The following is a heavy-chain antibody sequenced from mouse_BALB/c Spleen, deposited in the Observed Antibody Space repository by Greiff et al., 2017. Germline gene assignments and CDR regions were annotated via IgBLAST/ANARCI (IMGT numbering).Heavy chain of an antibody. V-gene: IGHV10-1*02. CDR1: GFTFNTYA. Sequence: EVQGVESGGGLVQPKGSLKLSCAASGFTFNTYAMNWVRQAPGKGLEWVARIRSKSNNYATYYADSVKDRFTISRDDSQSMLYLQMNNLKTEDTAMYYCVRHYYGYGAYWGQGTLVTVSA. CDR2: IRSKSNNYAT. CDR3: VRHYYGYGAY. D-gene: IGHD1-2*01. J-gene: IGHJ3*01.